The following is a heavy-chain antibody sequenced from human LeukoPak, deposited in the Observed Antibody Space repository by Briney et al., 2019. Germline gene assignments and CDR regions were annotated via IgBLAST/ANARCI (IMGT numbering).Heavy chain of an antibody. Sequence: ASVKVSCKASGYTFTSYGISWVRQATGQGLEWMGWMNPNSGNTGYAQKFQGRVTMTRNTSISTAYMELSSLRSEDTAVYYCARGGPAGLGIGHNLHYYGMDVWGQGTTVTVSS. J-gene: IGHJ6*02. CDR3: ARGGPAGLGIGHNLHYYGMDV. CDR2: MNPNSGNT. D-gene: IGHD7-27*01. V-gene: IGHV1-8*02. CDR1: GYTFTSYG.